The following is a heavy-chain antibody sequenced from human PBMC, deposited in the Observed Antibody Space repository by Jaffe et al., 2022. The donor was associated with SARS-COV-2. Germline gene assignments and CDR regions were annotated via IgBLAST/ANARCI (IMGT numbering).Heavy chain of an antibody. CDR1: GGSISSSSYY. Sequence: QLQLQESGPGLVKPSETLSLTCTVSGGSISSSSYYWGWIRQPPGKGLEWIGSIYYSGNTYYNSSLKSRVTISVDTSKNQFSLKLSSVTAADTAVYYCATMVRGVISFDYWGQGTLVTVSS. CDR2: IYYSGNT. J-gene: IGHJ4*02. V-gene: IGHV4-39*01. CDR3: ATMVRGVISFDY. D-gene: IGHD3-10*01.